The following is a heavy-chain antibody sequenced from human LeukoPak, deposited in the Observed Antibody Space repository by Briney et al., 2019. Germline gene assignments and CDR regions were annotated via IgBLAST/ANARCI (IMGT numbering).Heavy chain of an antibody. D-gene: IGHD3-22*01. CDR3: ARLSQTPDYYSNGGYYQLGF. CDR1: RYTFTSYD. J-gene: IGHJ4*02. V-gene: IGHV1-8*01. Sequence: ASVKVSCKASRYTFTSYDINWVREAAGQGLEWMGWMNPNTGRTGFAQKFQGRLTVTRDTSISTAYLELSSLRSEDTAIYYCARLSQTPDYYSNGGYYQLGFWGQGAPATVSS. CDR2: MNPNTGRT.